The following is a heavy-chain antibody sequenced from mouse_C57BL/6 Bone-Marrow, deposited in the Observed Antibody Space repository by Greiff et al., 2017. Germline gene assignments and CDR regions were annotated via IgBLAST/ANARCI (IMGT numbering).Heavy chain of an antibody. CDR1: GFTFSSYG. V-gene: IGHV5-6*01. D-gene: IGHD1-1*01. CDR2: ISSGGSYT. Sequence: EVQLVESGGDLVKPGGSLKLSCAASGFTFSSYGMSWVRQTPDKRLEWVATISSGGSYTDYPDSVKGRFTISSDNAKNTLYLQMSSRKSEDTAMYYCARHGDYYGSSYLYFDVWGTGTTVTVSS. J-gene: IGHJ1*03. CDR3: ARHGDYYGSSYLYFDV.